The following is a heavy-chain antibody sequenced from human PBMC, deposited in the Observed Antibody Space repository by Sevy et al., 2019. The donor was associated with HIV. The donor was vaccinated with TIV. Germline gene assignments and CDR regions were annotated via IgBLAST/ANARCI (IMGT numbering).Heavy chain of an antibody. Sequence: GESLKISCAASGFTFSSYWMHWVRQAPGKGLVWVSRMNSHGSSISYADSVKGRFTISRDNAKNTLYLQMNSLRAEDTAVYYCAREAAGTDYFDYWGQGTLVTVSS. CDR2: MNSHGSSI. CDR1: GFTFSSYW. V-gene: IGHV3-74*01. D-gene: IGHD6-13*01. CDR3: AREAAGTDYFDY. J-gene: IGHJ4*02.